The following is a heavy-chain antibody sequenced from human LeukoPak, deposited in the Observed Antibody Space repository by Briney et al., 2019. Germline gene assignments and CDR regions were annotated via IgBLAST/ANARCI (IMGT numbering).Heavy chain of an antibody. CDR2: ISSSGSTI. CDR1: GFTFSDYY. Sequence: AGGSLRLSCAASGFTFSDYYMSWIRQAPGKGLEWVSYISSSGSTIYYADSVKGRFTISRDNSKNTLYLQMNSLRAEDTAVYYCAKGGSLTILRGSVEYWGQGTLVTVSS. CDR3: AKGGSLTILRGSVEY. J-gene: IGHJ4*02. V-gene: IGHV3-11*01. D-gene: IGHD3-9*01.